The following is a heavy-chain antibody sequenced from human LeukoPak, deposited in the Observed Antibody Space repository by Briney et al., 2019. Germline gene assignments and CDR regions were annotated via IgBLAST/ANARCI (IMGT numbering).Heavy chain of an antibody. J-gene: IGHJ3*02. D-gene: IGHD3-22*01. Sequence: SETLSLTCTVSGGSISSSSYYWGWIRQPPGKGLEWIGSIYYSGSTYYNPSLKSRVTISVDTSKNQFSLKLSSVTAADTAVYYCAIEGYYYDSSGYYYSGDAFDIWGQGTMVTVSS. CDR2: IYYSGST. V-gene: IGHV4-39*02. CDR3: AIEGYYYDSSGYYYSGDAFDI. CDR1: GGSISSSSYY.